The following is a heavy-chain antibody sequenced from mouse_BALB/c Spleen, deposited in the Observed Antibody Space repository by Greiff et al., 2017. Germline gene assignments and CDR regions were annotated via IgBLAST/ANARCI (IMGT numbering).Heavy chain of an antibody. D-gene: IGHD1-1*01. V-gene: IGHV5-17*02. CDR3: ARGGYYGSSPLDYYAMDY. J-gene: IGHJ4*01. CDR2: ISSGSSTI. CDR1: GFTFSSFG. Sequence: EVMLVESGGGLVQPGGFRKLSCAASGFTFSSFGMHWVRQAPEKGLEWVAYISSGSSTIYYADTVKGRFTISRDNPKNTLFLQMTSLRSEDTAMYYCARGGYYGSSPLDYYAMDYWGQGTSVTVSS.